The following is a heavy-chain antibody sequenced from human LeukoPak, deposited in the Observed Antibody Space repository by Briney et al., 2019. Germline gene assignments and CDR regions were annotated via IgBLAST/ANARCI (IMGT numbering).Heavy chain of an antibody. D-gene: IGHD2-15*01. Sequence: GGSLRLSCAASGFTVSSNYMSWVRQAPGKGLEWVAFIRYNGSNKYYADSVKGRFTISRDNSKNTLYLQMNSLRAEDTAVYYCAKDPKGGYCSGGSCYDFDYWGQGTLVTVSS. CDR2: IRYNGSNK. V-gene: IGHV3-30*02. J-gene: IGHJ4*02. CDR3: AKDPKGGYCSGGSCYDFDY. CDR1: GFTVSSNY.